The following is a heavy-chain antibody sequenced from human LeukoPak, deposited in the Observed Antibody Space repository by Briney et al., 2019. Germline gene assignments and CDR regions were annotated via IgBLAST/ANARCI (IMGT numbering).Heavy chain of an antibody. J-gene: IGHJ4*02. V-gene: IGHV3-30*02. CDR1: GFTFSSDG. CDR3: LLSSGYY. CDR2: IRYDGSNK. Sequence: GGSLRLSCAASGFTFSSDGMQWVRQAPGKGLEWVAFIRYDGSNKYYADSVKGRFTISRDNSKNTLYLQMNSLRAEETAVYYCLLSSGYYWGQGTLVTVSS. D-gene: IGHD3-22*01.